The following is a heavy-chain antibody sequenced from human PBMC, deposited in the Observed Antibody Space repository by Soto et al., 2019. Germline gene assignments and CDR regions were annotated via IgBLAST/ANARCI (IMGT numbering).Heavy chain of an antibody. J-gene: IGHJ4*02. CDR2: IWYDGSNK. CDR1: GFTFSSYG. V-gene: IGHV3-33*01. Sequence: QVQLVESGGGVVQPGRSLRLSCAASGFTFSSYGMHWVRQAPGKGLEWVAVIWYDGSNKYYADSVKGRFTISRDNSKNPLYLQMNSLRAEDTAVYYCASTGYSSSRFDYWGKGTLVTVSS. CDR3: ASTGYSSSRFDY. D-gene: IGHD6-13*01.